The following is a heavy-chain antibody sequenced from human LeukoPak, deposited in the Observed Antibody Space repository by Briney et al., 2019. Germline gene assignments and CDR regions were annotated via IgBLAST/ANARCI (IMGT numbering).Heavy chain of an antibody. D-gene: IGHD6-13*01. CDR3: ARQASSWLIFDP. CDR1: GGSISSSSYY. V-gene: IGHV4-39*01. CDR2: IYYSGST. Sequence: SETLSLTCTVSGGSISSSSYYWGWIRQPPGKGLEWIGSIYYSGSTYYNPSLKSRGTISVDTSKNQFSLKLSSVTAADTAVYYCARQASSWLIFDPWGQGTLVTVSS. J-gene: IGHJ5*02.